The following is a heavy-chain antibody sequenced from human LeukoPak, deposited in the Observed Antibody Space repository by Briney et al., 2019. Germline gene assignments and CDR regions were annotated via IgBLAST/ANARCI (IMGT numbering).Heavy chain of an antibody. V-gene: IGHV4-34*01. Sequence: SETLSLTCAVYGGSFSGYYWSWIRQPPGKGLEWIGEINHSGSTNYNPSLKRRVTISVDTSKNQFSLKLSSVTAADTAVYYCARVFSRPLRFLEWDPKPRNWFDPWGQGTLVTVSS. CDR1: GGSFSGYY. D-gene: IGHD3-3*01. CDR3: ARVFSRPLRFLEWDPKPRNWFDP. J-gene: IGHJ5*02. CDR2: INHSGST.